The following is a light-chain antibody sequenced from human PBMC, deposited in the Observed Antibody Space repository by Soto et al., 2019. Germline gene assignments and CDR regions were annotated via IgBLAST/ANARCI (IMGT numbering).Light chain of an antibody. CDR3: QQYNTYPST. Sequence: DIQMTQSPSTLSASVGDRVTITCRASQSINSWLAWYQQKPGKAPKLLIYKASSLESGVPSRFSGSVSATEFTLTISSLQPDDFATYYCQQYNTYPSTFGQGTKVEIK. J-gene: IGKJ1*01. CDR1: QSINSW. CDR2: KAS. V-gene: IGKV1-5*03.